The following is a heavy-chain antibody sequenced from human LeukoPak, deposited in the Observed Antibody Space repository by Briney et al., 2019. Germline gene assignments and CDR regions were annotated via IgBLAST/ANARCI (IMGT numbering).Heavy chain of an antibody. Sequence: PSETLSLTCTVSGASISSYYWSWIRQPQGKGLEWIGHIYNSGSTRYNPSLKSRVAISVDTSNNQFSLNLNSVTVADTAVYYCASHTAGHGSGCWGHGILVTVSS. CDR1: GASISSYY. CDR2: IYNSGST. J-gene: IGHJ4*01. D-gene: IGHD5-24*01. V-gene: IGHV4-59*08. CDR3: ASHTAGHGSGC.